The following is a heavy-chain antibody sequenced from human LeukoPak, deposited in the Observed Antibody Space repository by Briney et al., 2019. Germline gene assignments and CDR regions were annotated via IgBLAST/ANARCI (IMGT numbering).Heavy chain of an antibody. CDR3: ARGCSGGSCYSGPLDP. D-gene: IGHD2-15*01. CDR2: IYYSGST. V-gene: IGHV4-30-4*01. Sequence: PSETLSLTCTVSGGSTSSGDYYWSWIRQPPGKGLEWIGYIYYSGSTYYNPSLKSRVTISVDTSKNQFSLKLSSVTAADTAVYYCARGCSGGSCYSGPLDPWGQGTLVTVSS. CDR1: GGSTSSGDYY. J-gene: IGHJ5*02.